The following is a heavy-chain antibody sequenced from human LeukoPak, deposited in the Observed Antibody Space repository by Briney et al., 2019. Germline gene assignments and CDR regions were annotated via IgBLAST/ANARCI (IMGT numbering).Heavy chain of an antibody. D-gene: IGHD4-17*01. J-gene: IGHJ4*02. Sequence: GGSLRLSCAASGFTFSSYGMHWVRQAPGKGLEWVAFIRYDGSNKYYADSVKGRFTISRDNSKNTLYLQMNSLRAEDTAVYYCARGREGDYGDYAFDYWGQGTLVTVSS. CDR2: IRYDGSNK. V-gene: IGHV3-30*02. CDR3: ARGREGDYGDYAFDY. CDR1: GFTFSSYG.